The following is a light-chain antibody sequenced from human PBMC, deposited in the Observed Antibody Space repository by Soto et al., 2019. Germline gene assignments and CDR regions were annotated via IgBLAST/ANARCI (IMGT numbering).Light chain of an antibody. Sequence: QSALTQPASLSGSPGQSITISCTGTSSDVGDYNYVSWYQQHPGKAPKLMIYVVTNRPSGVSNRFSGSKSGNTASLTISGLQAEDEADYYCSSYTGSSTLVFGGGTKLTVL. CDR2: VVT. J-gene: IGLJ2*01. CDR1: SSDVGDYNY. CDR3: SSYTGSSTLV. V-gene: IGLV2-14*01.